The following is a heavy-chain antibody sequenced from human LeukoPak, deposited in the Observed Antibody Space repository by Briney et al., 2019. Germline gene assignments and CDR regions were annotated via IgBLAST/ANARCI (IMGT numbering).Heavy chain of an antibody. V-gene: IGHV3-23*01. J-gene: IGHJ4*02. CDR1: GFTFSSSA. D-gene: IGHD1-26*01. CDR2: ITDSGDGT. CDR3: VPHMEPPVGY. Sequence: GGYLRRYCAASGFTFSSSAMSWVRQAPGKGLEWVSSITDSGDGTYYADSVKGRFTISRDNSKNTLYLQMNSLRAEDTAVYYCVPHMEPPVGYWGQGTLVTVSS.